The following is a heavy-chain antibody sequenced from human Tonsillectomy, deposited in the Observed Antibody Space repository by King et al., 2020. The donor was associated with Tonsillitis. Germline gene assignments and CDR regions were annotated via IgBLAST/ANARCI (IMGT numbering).Heavy chain of an antibody. D-gene: IGHD6-13*01. CDR2: ISGSGGST. V-gene: IGHV3-23*04. Sequence: VQLVESGGGLVQPGGSLRLSCAASGFTFSSYAMNWVRQAPGKGLEWVSAISGSGGSTYYADSVKGRFTISRDNSKNTLYLQMNSLRVEDTAVYYCAKETIVSRSWHYGMDVWGQGTTVTVSS. CDR1: GFTFSSYA. J-gene: IGHJ6*02. CDR3: AKETIVSRSWHYGMDV.